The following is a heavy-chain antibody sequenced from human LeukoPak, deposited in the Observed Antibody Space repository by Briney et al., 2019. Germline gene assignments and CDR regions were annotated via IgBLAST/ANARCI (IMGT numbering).Heavy chain of an antibody. CDR2: IYTSGST. V-gene: IGHV4-4*07. J-gene: IGHJ4*02. Sequence: SETLSLTCTVSGGSISSYYWSWIRQPAGKGLEWIGRIYTSGSTNYNPSLKSRVTMSVDTSKNQFSLKLSSVTAADTAVYYCAVEYYDFWSGYYSMDYWGQGTLVTASS. D-gene: IGHD3-3*01. CDR3: AVEYYDFWSGYYSMDY. CDR1: GGSISSYY.